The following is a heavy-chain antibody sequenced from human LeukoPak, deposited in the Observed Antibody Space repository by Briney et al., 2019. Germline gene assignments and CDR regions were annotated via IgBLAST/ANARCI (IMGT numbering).Heavy chain of an antibody. D-gene: IGHD5-24*01. V-gene: IGHV3-48*01. Sequence: GGSLRLSCAAPGFTFSDYSMNWVRQAPGKGLEWSSYIGIDSGNTNYADSVKGRFTISGDKAKNSLYLQRNSLRVEDTAVYYCARDYKYAFDNWGQGTLVTVS. J-gene: IGHJ4*02. CDR3: ARDYKYAFDN. CDR1: GFTFSDYS. CDR2: IGIDSGNT.